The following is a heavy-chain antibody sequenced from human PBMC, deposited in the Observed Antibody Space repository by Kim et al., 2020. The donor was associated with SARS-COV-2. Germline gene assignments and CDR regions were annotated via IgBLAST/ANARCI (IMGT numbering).Heavy chain of an antibody. CDR2: IWYDGSNK. CDR3: ARGMTCSSWPFCYYYGMDV. D-gene: IGHD6-13*01. J-gene: IGHJ6*02. V-gene: IGHV3-33*01. CDR1: GFTFSSYG. Sequence: GGSLRLSCAASGFTFSSYGMHWVRQAPGKGLDWVAFIWYDGSNKYYADSAKGRFTISRDNSKNTLYLQMNSLRAEDTAVYYCARGMTCSSWPFCYYYGMDVWGQGTTVTVSS.